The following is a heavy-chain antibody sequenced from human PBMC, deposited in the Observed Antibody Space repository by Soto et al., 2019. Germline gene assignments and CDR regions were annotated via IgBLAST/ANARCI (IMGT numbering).Heavy chain of an antibody. D-gene: IGHD3-22*01. V-gene: IGHV4-31*03. CDR3: ARVKEDYYDSSIGYFDY. J-gene: IGHJ4*02. CDR1: GGSISSGGSY. CDR2: MYYSGST. Sequence: SETLYLTCTVSGGSISSGGSYWTWIRQHPGKGLEWIAYMYYSGSTYYNPSLKSRLTISMDTSKNQFSLTLSSVTAADTAVYYCARVKEDYYDSSIGYFDYWGQGTLVTVSS.